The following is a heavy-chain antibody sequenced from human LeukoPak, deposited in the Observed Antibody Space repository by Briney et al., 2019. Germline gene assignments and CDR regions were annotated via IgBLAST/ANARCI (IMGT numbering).Heavy chain of an antibody. Sequence: TSETLSLTCTVSGDSISSSSYYWGWIRQPPGKGLEWIGSIYYSGSTNYNPSLKSQITISIDTSKNHFSLKLSSVTAADTAVYYCARLRSIPPYYYYYYMDVWGKGTTVTISS. CDR2: IYYSGST. D-gene: IGHD4-17*01. CDR3: ARLRSIPPYYYYYYMDV. V-gene: IGHV4-39*02. J-gene: IGHJ6*03. CDR1: GDSISSSSYY.